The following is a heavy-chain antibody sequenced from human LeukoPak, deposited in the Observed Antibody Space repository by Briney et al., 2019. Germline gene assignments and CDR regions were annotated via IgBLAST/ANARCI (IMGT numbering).Heavy chain of an antibody. D-gene: IGHD3-22*01. J-gene: IGHJ4*02. CDR1: TFTISGYG. CDR3: ARDRSYYDSSGYYQYFDY. V-gene: IGHV3-48*03. Sequence: PGGSLRLSCTASTFTISGYGLNWVRQAPGKGLEWVSFISSSGATTYYADSVKGRFTISRDNAKNSVYLQMNSLRAEDTAVYYCARDRSYYDSSGYYQYFDYWGQGSLVTVSP. CDR2: ISSSGATT.